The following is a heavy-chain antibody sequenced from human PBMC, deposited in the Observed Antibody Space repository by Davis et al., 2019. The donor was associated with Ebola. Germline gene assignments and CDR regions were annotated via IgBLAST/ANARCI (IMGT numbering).Heavy chain of an antibody. CDR2: IYYSGST. CDR1: ACPISSSSYY. CDR3: ADISDMGYYFDY. Sequence: PSETLSLTCTVSACPISSSSYYWGWIRQPPGKGLEWIGSIYYSGSTYYNPSLKSRVTISVDTSKNQFSLKLSSVTAADTAVYYCADISDMGYYFDYWGQGTLVTVSS. J-gene: IGHJ4*02. D-gene: IGHD2-15*01. V-gene: IGHV4-39*01.